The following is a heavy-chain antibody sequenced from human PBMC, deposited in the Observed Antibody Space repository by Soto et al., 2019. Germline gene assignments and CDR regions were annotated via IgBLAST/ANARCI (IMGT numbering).Heavy chain of an antibody. CDR1: GFTVSSNY. Sequence: GGSLRLSCAASGFTVSSNYMSWVRQAPGKGLEWVSVIYSGGSTYYADSVKGRFTISRDNSKNTLYLQMNSLRAEDTAVYYCARYCSGGSCYVPDYYYYMDVWGKGTTVTVSS. CDR3: ARYCSGGSCYVPDYYYYMDV. V-gene: IGHV3-66*01. CDR2: IYSGGST. J-gene: IGHJ6*03. D-gene: IGHD2-15*01.